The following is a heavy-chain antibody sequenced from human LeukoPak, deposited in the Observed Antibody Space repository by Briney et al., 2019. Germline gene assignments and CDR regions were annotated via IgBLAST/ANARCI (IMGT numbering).Heavy chain of an antibody. CDR1: EFIFNNYA. V-gene: IGHV3-23*01. D-gene: IGHD2-21*01. CDR3: ARGALIPDF. CDR2: ISKSDGST. J-gene: IGHJ4*02. Sequence: GGSLRLSCAASEFIFNNYAMNWVRQAPGKGLAWVSSISKSDGSTYYADSVKGRFTISRDNSKNTVYLHMDSLRVEDTAIYYCARGALIPDFRGQGTLVTVSS.